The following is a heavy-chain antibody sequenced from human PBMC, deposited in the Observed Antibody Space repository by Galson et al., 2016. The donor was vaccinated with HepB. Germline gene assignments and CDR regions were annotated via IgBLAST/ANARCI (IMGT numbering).Heavy chain of an antibody. V-gene: IGHV3-30*14. D-gene: IGHD3-10*01. Sequence: SLRLSCAASGFTFSDWDFHWVRQAPGKGLDWVADISKTGDTTFYGDSVKGRFTISRDNVRNTLHLQMNSLRAEDTAVYYCARDGEYYYGSGSYAETWGQGTLVTVSS. CDR2: ISKTGDTT. CDR1: GFTFSDWD. J-gene: IGHJ5*02. CDR3: ARDGEYYYGSGSYAET.